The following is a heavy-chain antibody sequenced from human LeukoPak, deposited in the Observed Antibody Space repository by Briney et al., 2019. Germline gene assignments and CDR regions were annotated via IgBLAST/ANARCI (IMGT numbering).Heavy chain of an antibody. CDR2: ISSSSSYI. CDR1: GFTFSSYS. V-gene: IGHV3-21*01. J-gene: IGHJ4*02. Sequence: GGYLRLSCAASGFTFSSYSMNWVRQAPGKGLEWVSSISSSSSYIYYADSVKGRFTISRDNAKNSLYLQMNSLRAEDTAVYYCARVSGSYFDLNYWGQGTLVTVSS. CDR3: ARVSGSYFDLNY. D-gene: IGHD1-26*01.